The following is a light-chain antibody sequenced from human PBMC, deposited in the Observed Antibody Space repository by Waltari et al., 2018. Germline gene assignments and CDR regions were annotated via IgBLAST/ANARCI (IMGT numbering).Light chain of an antibody. CDR2: DVT. CDR3: CSYAGSDTYV. J-gene: IGLJ1*01. Sequence: QSALTQPRSVSGSPGQSVAIACTGTSSDVGGYSYVSWYQQHPGKAPKIIIYDVTRRPSWLPDRFSGSKSGNTASLTISGLQADDEAHYYCCSYAGSDTYVFGTGTEVTVL. V-gene: IGLV2-11*01. CDR1: SSDVGGYSY.